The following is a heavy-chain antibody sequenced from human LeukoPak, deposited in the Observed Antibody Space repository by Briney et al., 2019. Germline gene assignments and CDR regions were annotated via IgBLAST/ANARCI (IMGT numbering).Heavy chain of an antibody. V-gene: IGHV3-30*18. CDR1: GLTFSSYG. CDR3: AKEDRDYDFWSGLNYYYGMDV. J-gene: IGHJ6*02. CDR2: ISYDGSTK. D-gene: IGHD3-3*01. Sequence: GGSLRLSCAASGLTFSSYGMHSVRQAPRKGLEWVAVISYDGSTKYYADSVKGRFTISRDNSKNTLYLQMNSLRAEDTAVYYCAKEDRDYDFWSGLNYYYGMDVWGQGTTVTVSS.